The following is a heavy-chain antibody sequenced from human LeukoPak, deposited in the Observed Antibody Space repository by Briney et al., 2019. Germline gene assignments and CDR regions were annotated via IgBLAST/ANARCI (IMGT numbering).Heavy chain of an antibody. CDR2: FNPSGGST. V-gene: IGHV1-46*01. CDR3: AKGGWELRSPHGAFDI. CDR1: GYTSTGYK. D-gene: IGHD1-26*01. J-gene: IGHJ3*02. Sequence: GPSWRVSSRAFGYTSTGYKLHGVGKPPGQGLGGRGIFNPSGGSTTYAQKFQGRVTMTRDTSTSTVYIELSSLRSEDTAVYYCAKGGWELRSPHGAFDIWGQGTMVTVSS.